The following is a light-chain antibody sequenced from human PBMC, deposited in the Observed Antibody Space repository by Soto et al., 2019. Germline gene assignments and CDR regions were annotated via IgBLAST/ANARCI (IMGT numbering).Light chain of an antibody. CDR1: QSVSSY. J-gene: IGKJ1*01. CDR3: QQRSNWPKT. Sequence: EIGLTQSPATLSLSPGERATLSCRASQSVSSYLAWYQQKPGQAPRLLIYDASNRATGIPARFSGSGSGTDFTLTISSPEPEDFAVYYCQQRSNWPKTFGQGTKVEIK. CDR2: DAS. V-gene: IGKV3-11*01.